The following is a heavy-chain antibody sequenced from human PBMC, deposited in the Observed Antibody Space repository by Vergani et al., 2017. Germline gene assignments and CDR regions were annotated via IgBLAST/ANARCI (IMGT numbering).Heavy chain of an antibody. CDR3: ARAFEGYCSSTTCGDAFDI. D-gene: IGHD2-2*01. V-gene: IGHV3-33*01. CDR2: IWYDGSNK. CDR1: GFTFSSYG. J-gene: IGHJ3*02. Sequence: QVQLVESGGGVVQPGRSLRLSCAASGFTFSSYGMHWVRQAPGKGLEWVAVIWYDGSNKYYADSVKGRFTISRDNSKNTLYLQMNSLRAEDTAVSYCARAFEGYCSSTTCGDAFDIWGQGTMVTVSS.